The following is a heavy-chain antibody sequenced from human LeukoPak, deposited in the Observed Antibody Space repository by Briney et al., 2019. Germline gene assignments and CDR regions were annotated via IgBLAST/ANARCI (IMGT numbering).Heavy chain of an antibody. J-gene: IGHJ6*02. CDR2: ITNSGNSK. CDR3: ARDQGYYGSGSYSDDYYYGMDV. Sequence: GGSLRLSCAASEFTFSSYSMNWVRQAPGKGLEWVSYITNSGNSKSYADSVKGRFTISRDNSKNTLYLQMNSLRAEDTAVYYCARDQGYYGSGSYSDDYYYGMDVWGQGTTVTVSS. V-gene: IGHV3-48*01. CDR1: EFTFSSYS. D-gene: IGHD3-10*01.